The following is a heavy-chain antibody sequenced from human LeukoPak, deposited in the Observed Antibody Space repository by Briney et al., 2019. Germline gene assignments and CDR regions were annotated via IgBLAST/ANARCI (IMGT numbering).Heavy chain of an antibody. V-gene: IGHV4-31*03. CDR2: IYYSGST. D-gene: IGHD6-13*01. CDR1: SGSISSGGYY. Sequence: PSETLSLTCTVSSGSISSGGYYWSWIRQHPGKGLEWIGYIYYSGSTYYNPSLKSRVTISVDTSKNQFSLKLSSVTAADTAVYYCARESRAAAGGWHAFDIWGQGTMVTVSS. J-gene: IGHJ3*02. CDR3: ARESRAAAGGWHAFDI.